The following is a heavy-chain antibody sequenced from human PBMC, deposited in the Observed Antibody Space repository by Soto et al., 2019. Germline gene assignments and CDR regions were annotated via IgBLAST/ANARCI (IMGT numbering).Heavy chain of an antibody. D-gene: IGHD6-6*01. V-gene: IGHV4-34*01. Sequence: SETLSLTCAVYGGSFSGYYWSWTRQPPGKGLEWIGEINHSGSTNYNPSLKSRVTISVDTSKNQFSLKLSSVTAADTAVYYCARGSKYRVAFDIWGQGTMVTVSS. CDR3: ARGSKYRVAFDI. CDR2: INHSGST. CDR1: GGSFSGYY. J-gene: IGHJ3*02.